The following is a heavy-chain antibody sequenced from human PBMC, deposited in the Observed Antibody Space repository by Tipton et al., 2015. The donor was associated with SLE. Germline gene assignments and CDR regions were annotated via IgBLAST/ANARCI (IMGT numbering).Heavy chain of an antibody. CDR2: IYTSGST. Sequence: TLSLTCTVSGGSISSGSYYWSWIRQPAGQVLEWIGRIYTSGSTNYNPSLKSRVTISVDTSKNQFSLKLSSVTAADTAVYYCARGQLLWFGEFRWFDPWGQGTLVTVSS. V-gene: IGHV4-61*02. D-gene: IGHD3-10*01. J-gene: IGHJ5*02. CDR3: ARGQLLWFGEFRWFDP. CDR1: GGSISSGSYY.